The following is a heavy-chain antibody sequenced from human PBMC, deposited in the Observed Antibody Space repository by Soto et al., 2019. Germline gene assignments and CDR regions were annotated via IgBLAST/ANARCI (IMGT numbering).Heavy chain of an antibody. Sequence: ASLKVSCKASGYTFTSYAMHWVRQAPGQRLEWMGWINAGNGNTKYSQKFQGRVTITRDTSASTAYMELSSLRSEDTAVYYCARDHVTQYYFDYWGQGXLVTVYS. CDR1: GYTFTSYA. CDR3: ARDHVTQYYFDY. J-gene: IGHJ4*02. D-gene: IGHD2-21*02. CDR2: INAGNGNT. V-gene: IGHV1-3*01.